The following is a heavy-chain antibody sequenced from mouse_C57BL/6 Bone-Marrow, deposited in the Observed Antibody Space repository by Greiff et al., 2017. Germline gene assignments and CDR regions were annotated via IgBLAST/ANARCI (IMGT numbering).Heavy chain of an antibody. CDR3: ARDWFAY. CDR2: IYPRDGST. CDR1: GYTFTSYD. V-gene: IGHV1-85*01. Sequence: VKLQESGPELVKPGASVKLSCKASGYTFTSYDINWVKQRPGQGLEWIGWIYPRDGSTKYNEKFKDKATLTVDTSSSTAYMELHSLTSEDSAVYFCARDWFAYWGQGTLVTVSA. J-gene: IGHJ3*01.